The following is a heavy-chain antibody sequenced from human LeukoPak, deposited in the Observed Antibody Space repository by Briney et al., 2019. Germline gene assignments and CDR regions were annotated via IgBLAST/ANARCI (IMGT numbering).Heavy chain of an antibody. D-gene: IGHD2-21*01. CDR3: ARVGDCGGDCYPYAFDT. CDR1: GGSISSYY. CDR2: IYTSGST. J-gene: IGHJ3*02. Sequence: SETLSLTCTVSGGSISSYYWSWIRQPAGKGLEWIGRIYTSGSTNYNPSLKSRVTMSVDTSKNQLSLKLSSVTAADTAVYYCARVGDCGGDCYPYAFDTWGQGTMVTVSS. V-gene: IGHV4-4*07.